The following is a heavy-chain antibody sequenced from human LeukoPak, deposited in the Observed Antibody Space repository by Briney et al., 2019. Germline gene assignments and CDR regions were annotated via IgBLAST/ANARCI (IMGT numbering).Heavy chain of an antibody. CDR1: GFTFSAFS. D-gene: IGHD3-16*01. V-gene: IGHV3-21*01. Sequence: PGGSLRLSCAASGFTFSAFSMNWVRQAPGKGLEWVSSISGSSSYIYYADSVKGRFTISRDNAKNLVYLQMNSLRAEDTAVYYCARGWGRSWDENWLDAWGQGIRVTASS. J-gene: IGHJ5*02. CDR2: ISGSSSYI. CDR3: ARGWGRSWDENWLDA.